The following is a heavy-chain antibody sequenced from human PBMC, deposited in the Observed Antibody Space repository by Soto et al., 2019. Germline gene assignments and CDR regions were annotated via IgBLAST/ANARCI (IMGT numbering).Heavy chain of an antibody. D-gene: IGHD1-1*01. J-gene: IGHJ4*02. CDR3: ARQLGLWQPLDY. V-gene: IGHV4-59*01. CDR2: IYYSGNT. Sequence: SETLSLTCSVSGGSMRDYYWSWIRQSPGKGPEWIGYIYYSGNTNYDPSLKSRVTISVDMPKSLFSLKLNSVTAADTAVYYCARQLGLWQPLDYWGRGTLVTVSS. CDR1: GGSMRDYY.